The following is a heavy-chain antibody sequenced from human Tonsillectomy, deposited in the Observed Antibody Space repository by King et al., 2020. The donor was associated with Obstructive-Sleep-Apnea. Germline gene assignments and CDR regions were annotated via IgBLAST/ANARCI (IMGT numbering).Heavy chain of an antibody. V-gene: IGHV3-23*04. D-gene: IGHD6-19*01. J-gene: IGHJ6*02. Sequence: VQLVESGGGLVQPGGSLRLSCAASGFTFSIDAMSWVRQAPGKGLEWVSAISGSGGSTYYADSVKGRFTISRDNSKNTLYLQMNSLRAEDTAVYYCAKDRIAVADDSYYYGMDVWGQGTTVTVSS. CDR1: GFTFSIDA. CDR2: ISGSGGST. CDR3: AKDRIAVADDSYYYGMDV.